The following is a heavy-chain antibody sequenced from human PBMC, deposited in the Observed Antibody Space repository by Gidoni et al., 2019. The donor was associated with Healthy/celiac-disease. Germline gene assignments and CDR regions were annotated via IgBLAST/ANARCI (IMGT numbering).Heavy chain of an antibody. J-gene: IGHJ4*02. CDR1: GGSFSGSY. D-gene: IGHD5-12*01. V-gene: IGHV4-34*01. CDR3: ARGLGRVANGLDY. Sequence: QVQLQQWGAGLLKPSETLSLTCAVYGGSFSGSYWSWLRQPPGKGLEWIGEIKHSGSTNDNPSLKSRVTISVDTSKNQFSLKLSSVTAADTAVYYCARGLGRVANGLDYWGQGTLVTVSS. CDR2: IKHSGST.